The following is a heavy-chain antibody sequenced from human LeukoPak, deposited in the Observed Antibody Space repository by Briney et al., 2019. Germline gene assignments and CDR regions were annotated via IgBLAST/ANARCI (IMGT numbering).Heavy chain of an antibody. Sequence: GASVKVSCKASGYSFTDYYIHWVRQAPGQGLEWVGLIHPNSGDTFYAQKFRGRVTMTRDTSINTAYMELDRLTSDDTAVCYCARDYSGSYTHWAQGTLVTVSS. D-gene: IGHD1-26*01. CDR1: GYSFTDYY. V-gene: IGHV1-2*06. CDR3: ARDYSGSYTH. J-gene: IGHJ4*02. CDR2: IHPNSGDT.